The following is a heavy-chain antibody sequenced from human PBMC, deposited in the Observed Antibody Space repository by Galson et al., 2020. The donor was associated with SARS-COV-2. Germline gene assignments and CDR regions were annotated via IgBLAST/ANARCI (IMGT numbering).Heavy chain of an antibody. CDR1: GFTVSSNY. CDR3: ARDPEELDPGYGDAFDI. V-gene: IGHV3-53*01. D-gene: IGHD5-18*01. CDR2: IYSGGST. J-gene: IGHJ3*02. Sequence: GESLKISCAASGFTVSSNYMSWVRQAPGKGLEWVSVIYSGGSTYYADSVKGRFTISRDNSKNTLYLQMNSLRAEDTAVYYCARDPEELDPGYGDAFDIWGQGTMVTVSS.